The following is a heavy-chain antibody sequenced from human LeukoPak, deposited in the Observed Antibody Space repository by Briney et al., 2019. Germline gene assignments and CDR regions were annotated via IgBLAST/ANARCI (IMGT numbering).Heavy chain of an antibody. J-gene: IGHJ4*02. V-gene: IGHV1-69*01. CDR3: ARGLHGSGRYNDY. Sequence: ASVTVSCKASGGTFSSYAISWVRQAPGQGLEWMGGIIPIFGTANYAQKFQGRVTITADESTSTAYMELSSLRSEDTAVYYCARGLHGSGRYNDYWGQGTLVTVSS. CDR1: GGTFSSYA. D-gene: IGHD3-10*01. CDR2: IIPIFGTA.